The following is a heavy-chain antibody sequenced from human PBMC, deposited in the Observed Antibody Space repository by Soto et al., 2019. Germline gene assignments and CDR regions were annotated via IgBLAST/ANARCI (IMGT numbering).Heavy chain of an antibody. CDR3: ARDRYAYGSGSTIHY. J-gene: IGHJ4*02. CDR1: GGTFSSYT. CDR2: IVPILGVP. Sequence: QVQLVQSGAEVKKPGSSVKVSCKASGGTFSSYTVSWVRQAPGQGLEWMGRIVPILGVPNYAQRFQGRVTITADKGTNTTYMDLSSLRSEDTAVYYCARDRYAYGSGSTIHYCGQGTLVTVSS. V-gene: IGHV1-69*08. D-gene: IGHD3-10*01.